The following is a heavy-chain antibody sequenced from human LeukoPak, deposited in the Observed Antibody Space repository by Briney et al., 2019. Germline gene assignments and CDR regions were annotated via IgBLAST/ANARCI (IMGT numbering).Heavy chain of an antibody. CDR3: ARDRDLGNYYDGMVV. Sequence: SQTLSLTCAISGDSVSSNSAAWNWSRQSRSRGLEWLGRTYYRSRWYNDYAVSVKSRITIKSDTSKNQFSLQLNSVTPEDTAVYYCARDRDLGNYYDGMVVWGQGTTVTVPS. V-gene: IGHV6-1*01. CDR2: TYYRSRWYN. CDR1: GDSVSSNSAA. D-gene: IGHD7-27*01. J-gene: IGHJ6*02.